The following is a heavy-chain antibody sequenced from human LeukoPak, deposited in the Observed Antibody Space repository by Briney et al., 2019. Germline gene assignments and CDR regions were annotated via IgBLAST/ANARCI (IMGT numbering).Heavy chain of an antibody. CDR3: AKDLPSAYYYDSSGYRHSFDY. Sequence: PGGSLRLSCAASGFTFSSYAMSWVRQAPGKGLEWVSAISGSGGSTYYADSVKGRFTISRDNSKNTLYLQMNSLRAEDTAVYYCAKDLPSAYYYDSSGYRHSFDYWGQGTLVTVSS. CDR1: GFTFSSYA. CDR2: ISGSGGST. D-gene: IGHD3-22*01. V-gene: IGHV3-23*01. J-gene: IGHJ4*02.